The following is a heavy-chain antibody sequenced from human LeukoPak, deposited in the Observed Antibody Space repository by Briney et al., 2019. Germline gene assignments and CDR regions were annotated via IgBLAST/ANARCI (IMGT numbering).Heavy chain of an antibody. CDR1: GYTFTGYY. CDR3: ARGGGGGYYDFWSGPLGDYYMDV. CDR2: INPNSGGT. J-gene: IGHJ6*03. Sequence: ASVKVSCKASGYTFTGYYMHWVRQAPGQGLEWMGWINPNSGGTNYAQKFQGRVTMTRDTSISTAYMGLSRLRSDDTAVYYCARGGGGGYYDFWSGPLGDYYMDVWGKGTTVTVSS. V-gene: IGHV1-2*02. D-gene: IGHD3-3*01.